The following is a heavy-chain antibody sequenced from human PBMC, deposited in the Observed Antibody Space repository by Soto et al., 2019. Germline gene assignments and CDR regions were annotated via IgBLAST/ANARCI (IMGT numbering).Heavy chain of an antibody. J-gene: IGHJ3*01. CDR3: ASFNTVRVVTAMPL. D-gene: IGHD2-21*02. Sequence: QVQLVQSGAEVKRPGASVRVSCSASGYTFTAYAMHWVRQAPGQRLEWMGWIDPGNGNTRYSRNFQGRVSITRDTSASTAYMDLSNLGSEDTAVYYCASFNTVRVVTAMPLWGQGTMVTVSS. V-gene: IGHV1-3*01. CDR1: GYTFTAYA. CDR2: IDPGNGNT.